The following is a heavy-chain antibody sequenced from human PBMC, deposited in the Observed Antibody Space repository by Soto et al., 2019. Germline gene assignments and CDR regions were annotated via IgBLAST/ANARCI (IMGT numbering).Heavy chain of an antibody. D-gene: IGHD4-17*01. CDR1: GYTFTGYY. CDR3: AREDYGGNKAFDY. V-gene: IGHV1-2*02. J-gene: IGHJ4*02. CDR2: INPNSGGT. Sequence: ASVKVSCKASGYTFTGYYMHWVRQAPGQGLEWMGWINPNSGGTNYAQKFQGRVTMTRDTSISTAYMELSRLRSDDTAVYYCAREDYGGNKAFDYWGQGTLVTVSS.